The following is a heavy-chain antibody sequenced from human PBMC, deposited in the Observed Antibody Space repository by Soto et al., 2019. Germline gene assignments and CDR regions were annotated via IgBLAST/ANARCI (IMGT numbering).Heavy chain of an antibody. V-gene: IGHV3-23*01. Sequence: GGSLRLSCAASGFYFSNYAMTWVRQAPGKGLEWVSGISGSGGGTYYADSVKGRFTISRDNSKNTLYLQMNSLRAEDTAVYYCAKDAYYYGMDVWGQGTTVTVSS. J-gene: IGHJ6*02. CDR3: AKDAYYYGMDV. CDR2: ISGSGGGT. CDR1: GFYFSNYA.